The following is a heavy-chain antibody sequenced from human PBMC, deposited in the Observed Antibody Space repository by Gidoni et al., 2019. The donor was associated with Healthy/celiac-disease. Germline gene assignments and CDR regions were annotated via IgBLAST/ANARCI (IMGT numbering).Heavy chain of an antibody. Sequence: EVQLVQSGAEVKKPGESLRISCKGSGYSFTSYWNSWVRQMPGKGLEWMGRIDPSDSYTNYSPSFQGHVTISADKSISTAYLQWSSLKASDTAMYYCARQAEPIAAAGTFWFDPWGQGTLVTVSS. J-gene: IGHJ5*02. V-gene: IGHV5-10-1*03. D-gene: IGHD6-13*01. CDR2: IDPSDSYT. CDR1: GYSFTSYW. CDR3: ARQAEPIAAAGTFWFDP.